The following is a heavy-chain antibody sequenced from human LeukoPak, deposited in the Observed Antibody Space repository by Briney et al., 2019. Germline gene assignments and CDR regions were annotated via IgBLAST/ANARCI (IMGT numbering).Heavy chain of an antibody. V-gene: IGHV3-23*01. J-gene: IGHJ4*02. Sequence: GGSLRLSCAASGFTFSSYAMSWVRQAPGKGLEWVSAISGSGGSTYYADSVKGRFTISRDNSKTTLYLQMNSLRAEDTAVYYCAKESMPDYYGSGSYYNVWGQGTLVTVSS. D-gene: IGHD3-10*01. CDR2: ISGSGGST. CDR3: AKESMPDYYGSGSYYNV. CDR1: GFTFSSYA.